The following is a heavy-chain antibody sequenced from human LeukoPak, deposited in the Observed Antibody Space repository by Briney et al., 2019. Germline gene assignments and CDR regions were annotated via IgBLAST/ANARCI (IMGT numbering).Heavy chain of an antibody. Sequence: ASVKVSCKASGYTFTGYYMHWVRQAPGQGLEWMGIINPSGGSTSYAQKFQGRVTMTRDTSTSTVYMELSSLRSEDTAVYYCARARPMGVGYYYYMDVWGKGTTVTISS. CDR3: ARARPMGVGYYYYMDV. CDR2: INPSGGST. CDR1: GYTFTGYY. J-gene: IGHJ6*03. V-gene: IGHV1-46*01. D-gene: IGHD1-26*01.